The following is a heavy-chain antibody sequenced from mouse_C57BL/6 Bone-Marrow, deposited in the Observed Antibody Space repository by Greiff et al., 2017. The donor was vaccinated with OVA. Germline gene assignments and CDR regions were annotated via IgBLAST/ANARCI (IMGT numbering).Heavy chain of an antibody. D-gene: IGHD2-4*01. CDR3: ARHDDYDVAWFAY. Sequence: VKLQESGPGLVAPSQSLSITCTVSGFSLTSYGVHWVRQPPGKGLEWLVVIWSDGSTTYNSALKSRLSISKDNSKSQVFLKMNSLQTDDTAMYYCARHDDYDVAWFAYWGQGTLVTVSA. J-gene: IGHJ3*01. V-gene: IGHV2-6-1*01. CDR2: IWSDGST. CDR1: GFSLTSYG.